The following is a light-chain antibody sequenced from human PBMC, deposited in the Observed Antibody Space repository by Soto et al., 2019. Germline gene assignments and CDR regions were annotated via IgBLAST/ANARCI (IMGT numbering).Light chain of an antibody. CDR2: AAS. J-gene: IGKJ2*01. CDR3: LQHNTSPYT. Sequence: DIQMTQSPSTLSASVDDRVTITCRASQNIHTWLAWYQHKPGKAPSLLIYAASSLESGVPSRCSGSGSGTEFTLTISSLQPDDFATYYCLQHNTSPYTFGQGTKLEIK. CDR1: QNIHTW. V-gene: IGKV1-5*03.